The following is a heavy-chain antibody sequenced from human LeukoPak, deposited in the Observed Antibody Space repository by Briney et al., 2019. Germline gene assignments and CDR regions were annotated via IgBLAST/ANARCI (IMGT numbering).Heavy chain of an antibody. CDR3: AKDGLAYSSSRYYFDY. J-gene: IGHJ4*02. CDR2: ISHDGSNQ. CDR1: GFTFSSYG. Sequence: VPLGGSLRLSCAVSGFTFSSYGMHWVRQAPGKGLAWVAIISHDGSNQYYADSVKGRFTISRDNSKNTLWLQMNSLRVEDTAIYYCAKDGLAYSSSRYYFDYWGQGTLVTVSS. V-gene: IGHV3-30*18. D-gene: IGHD2-2*01.